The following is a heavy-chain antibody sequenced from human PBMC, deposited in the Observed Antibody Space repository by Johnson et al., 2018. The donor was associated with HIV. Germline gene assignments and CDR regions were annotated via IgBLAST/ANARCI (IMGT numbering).Heavy chain of an antibody. V-gene: IGHV3-64*01. CDR1: GFTFSSYA. J-gene: IGHJ3*02. CDR2: ISSNGGST. D-gene: IGHD3-9*01. CDR3: ARDGRFYDILTDYYSNAFDI. Sequence: VQLVESGGGLVQPGGSLRLSCAASGFTFSSYAMHWVRQAPGKGLEYVSAISSNGGSTYYANSVKGRFTISRDNSKNTLYLQMGSLRAEDMAVYYCARDGRFYDILTDYYSNAFDIWGQGTVVTVSS.